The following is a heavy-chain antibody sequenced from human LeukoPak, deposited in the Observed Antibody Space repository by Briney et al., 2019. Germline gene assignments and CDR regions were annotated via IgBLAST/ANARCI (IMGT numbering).Heavy chain of an antibody. CDR2: TNPNSGGT. D-gene: IGHD4-11*01. CDR3: ARDTDRTTVTTADY. CDR1: GYTFTGYY. V-gene: IGHV1-2*02. Sequence: GASVKVSCKASGYTFTGYYMHWVRQAPGQGLEWMGWTNPNSGGTNYAQKFQGRVTMTRDTSISTAYMELSRLRSDDTAVYYCARDTDRTTVTTADYWGQGTLVTASS. J-gene: IGHJ4*02.